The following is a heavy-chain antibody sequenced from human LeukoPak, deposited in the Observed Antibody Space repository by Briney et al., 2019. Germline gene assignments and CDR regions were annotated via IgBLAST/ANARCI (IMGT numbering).Heavy chain of an antibody. CDR1: GFTFSSYG. J-gene: IGHJ4*02. Sequence: GGSLRLSCAASGFTFSSYGMHWVRQAPGKGLEWVAVISYDGSNKYYADSVKGRFTISRDTSKNTLYLQMNSPRAEDTAVYYCAKDMYYDSSGPVFDYWGQGTLVTVSS. CDR2: ISYDGSNK. D-gene: IGHD3-22*01. CDR3: AKDMYYDSSGPVFDY. V-gene: IGHV3-30*18.